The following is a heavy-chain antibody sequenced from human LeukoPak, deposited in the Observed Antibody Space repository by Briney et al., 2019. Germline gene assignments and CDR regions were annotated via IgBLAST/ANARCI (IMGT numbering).Heavy chain of an antibody. CDR3: ARVGKYYDFWSGYPNDAFDI. CDR2: ISGSGGST. Sequence: GGSLRLSCAASGFTFSSYAMSWVRQAPGKGLEWVSAISGSGGSTFYADSVKGRFTISRDNSKNTLYLQMNSLRAEDTALYYCARVGKYYDFWSGYPNDAFDIWGQGTMVTVSS. J-gene: IGHJ3*02. CDR1: GFTFSSYA. V-gene: IGHV3-23*01. D-gene: IGHD3-3*01.